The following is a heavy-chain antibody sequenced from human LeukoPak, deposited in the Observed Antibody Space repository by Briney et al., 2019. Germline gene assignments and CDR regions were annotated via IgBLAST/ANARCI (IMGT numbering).Heavy chain of an antibody. CDR3: AKDLGRDGSEIFDY. CDR2: INISGGSA. D-gene: IGHD5-24*01. CDR1: AFTFRSYA. J-gene: IGHJ4*02. V-gene: IGHV3-23*01. Sequence: GGSLRLSCAASAFTFRSYAMSWVRQAPGKGLEWVSTINISGGSAYYADSVKGRFTISRDNSKNTLYLQMNNLRADDTAVYYCAKDLGRDGSEIFDYWGQGTLVTVSS.